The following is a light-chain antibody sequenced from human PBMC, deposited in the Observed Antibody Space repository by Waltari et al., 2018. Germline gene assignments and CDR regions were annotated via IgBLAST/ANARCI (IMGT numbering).Light chain of an antibody. J-gene: IGKJ1*01. Sequence: EIVLTQSPGTLSLSPGERVTLSCRASQSVTSSYLAWYQQKPGQAPRLLIYSASNRATGIPDRFSGSGSGTDFTLTISRLEPEDFAVYCYQQYGSSPPTFGQGTKVEIK. CDR2: SAS. V-gene: IGKV3-20*01. CDR1: QSVTSSY. CDR3: QQYGSSPPT.